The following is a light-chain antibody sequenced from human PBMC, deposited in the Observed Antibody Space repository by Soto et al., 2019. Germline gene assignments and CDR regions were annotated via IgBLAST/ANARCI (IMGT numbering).Light chain of an antibody. CDR1: QSVNGNY. CDR2: GAS. CDR3: QQYGSSFRYT. Sequence: EIVLTQSPGTLSLSPGDRATLSCRASQSVNGNYLTWYQQKPGQAPRLLIYGASTRATGTPDRFSGSGSGTVFTLTISRLEPEDFAVYYCQQYGSSFRYTFGQGTKLEIK. J-gene: IGKJ2*01. V-gene: IGKV3-20*01.